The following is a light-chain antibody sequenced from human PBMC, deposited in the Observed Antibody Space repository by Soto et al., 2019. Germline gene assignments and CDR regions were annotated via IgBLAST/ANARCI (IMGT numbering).Light chain of an antibody. CDR3: QSYDSSLSAYV. Sequence: QSALTQPPSLSGAPGQRVTISCTGSTSNIGAGFDLHWYQHLPGTAPKLLIYRNTNRPSGVPDRFSGSKSGTSASLAITGLQAEDEADYYCQSYDSSLSAYVFGTGTKVTVL. CDR1: TSNIGAGFD. J-gene: IGLJ1*01. V-gene: IGLV1-40*01. CDR2: RNT.